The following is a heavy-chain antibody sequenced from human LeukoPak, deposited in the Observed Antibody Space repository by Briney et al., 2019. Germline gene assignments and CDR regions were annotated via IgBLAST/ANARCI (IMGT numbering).Heavy chain of an antibody. CDR3: ARDIVGGWSYYYYYMDV. J-gene: IGHJ6*03. V-gene: IGHV6-1*01. D-gene: IGHD6-19*01. Sequence: SQTLSLTCAISGDSVSTNTAAWNWIRQSPSRGLEWLGRTYYRSKWYNDYAVSVKSRISINPDTSKNQFSLQLNSVTPEDTAVYYCARDIVGGWSYYYYYMDVWGKGTTVTVSS. CDR2: TYYRSKWYN. CDR1: GDSVSTNTAA.